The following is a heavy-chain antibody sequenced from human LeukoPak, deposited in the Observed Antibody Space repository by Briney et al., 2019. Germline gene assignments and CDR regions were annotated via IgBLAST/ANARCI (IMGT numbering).Heavy chain of an antibody. CDR2: ISHSGSA. CDR1: GGSISGYY. J-gene: IGHJ4*02. CDR3: AREGGPYRSLDY. Sequence: SETLSLTCTVSGGSISGYYWSWIRQPPGKGPEWIGFISHSGSAYYNTSLNSRVTISLDTSKNQFSLILRSVTATDTAIYYCAREGGPYRSLDYSGQGTLVTVAS. V-gene: IGHV4-59*12.